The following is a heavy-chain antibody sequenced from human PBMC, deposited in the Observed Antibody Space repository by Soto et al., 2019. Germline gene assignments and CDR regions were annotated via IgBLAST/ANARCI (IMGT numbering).Heavy chain of an antibody. CDR3: ARAGGLGAVAVDY. J-gene: IGHJ4*02. CDR2: IYHSGT. CDR1: GGSISSGGYS. V-gene: IGHV4-30-2*01. Sequence: QLQLQESGSGLVKPSQTLSLTCAVSGGSISSGGYSWSWIRQPPGKDLEWIGYIYHSGTYYNPSLKSRVTISVDRSKNQFSLKLSSVTAADTAVYYCARAGGLGAVAVDYWGQGTLVTVSS. D-gene: IGHD6-19*01.